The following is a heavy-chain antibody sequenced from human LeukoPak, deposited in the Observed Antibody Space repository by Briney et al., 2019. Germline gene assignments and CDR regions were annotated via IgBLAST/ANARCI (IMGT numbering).Heavy chain of an antibody. D-gene: IGHD3-10*01. V-gene: IGHV4-59*12. CDR3: TFNLGSGSYAFDI. CDR1: GGSINSYF. J-gene: IGHJ3*02. Sequence: SETLSLTCTVSGGSINSYFWSWIRQPPGKALEWIGYIYSSGSTSYNPSHKSRVTISVDTSKNQFSLKLSSVTAADTAVYYCTFNLGSGSYAFDIWGQGTMVTVSS. CDR2: IYSSGST.